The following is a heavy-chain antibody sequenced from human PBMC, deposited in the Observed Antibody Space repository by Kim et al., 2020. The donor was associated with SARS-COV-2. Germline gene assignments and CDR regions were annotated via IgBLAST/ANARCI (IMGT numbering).Heavy chain of an antibody. D-gene: IGHD3-3*01. CDR3: ARDECAGAFDI. V-gene: IGHV4-59*13. CDR1: GGSISSYY. Sequence: SETLSLTCTVSGGSISSYYWSWIRQPPGKGLEWIGYIYYSGSTNYNPSLKSRVTISVDTSKNQFSLKLSSVTAADTAVYYCARDECAGAFDIWGQGTMVT. J-gene: IGHJ3*02. CDR2: IYYSGST.